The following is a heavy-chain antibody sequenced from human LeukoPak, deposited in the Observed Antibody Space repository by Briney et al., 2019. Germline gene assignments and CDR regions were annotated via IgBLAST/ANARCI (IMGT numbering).Heavy chain of an antibody. V-gene: IGHV3-30-3*01. Sequence: GSLSLSCAASGFTFSSYAMHWVRQAPGKGLEWVAVISYDGSNKYYADSVKGRFTISRDNSKNTLYLQMNSLRAEDTAVYYCAREGIVATSYYYYYGMDVWGQGTTVTVSS. CDR2: ISYDGSNK. J-gene: IGHJ6*02. CDR1: GFTFSSYA. CDR3: AREGIVATSYYYYYGMDV. D-gene: IGHD5-12*01.